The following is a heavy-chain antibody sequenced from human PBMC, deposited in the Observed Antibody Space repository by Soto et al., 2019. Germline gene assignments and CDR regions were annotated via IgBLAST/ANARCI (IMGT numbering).Heavy chain of an antibody. V-gene: IGHV1-69*11. CDR2: IIPIVGTA. Sequence: QVQLVQSGAEVKKPRSSVRVSCKASVGTFSSYAISWVRQAPGQGLEWMGRIIPIVGTAHYAQKCQGRVTITADESTRTAYMELSSLGSEDAGGYYCAREGGENTAMATGSLDYWGQGTLVTVSS. CDR1: VGTFSSYA. CDR3: AREGGENTAMATGSLDY. J-gene: IGHJ4*02. D-gene: IGHD5-18*01.